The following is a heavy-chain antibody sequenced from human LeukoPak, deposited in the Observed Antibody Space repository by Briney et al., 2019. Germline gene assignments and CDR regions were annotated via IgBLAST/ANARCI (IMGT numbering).Heavy chain of an antibody. V-gene: IGHV4-30-2*01. CDR2: IYHTGST. CDR3: ARDGGSGYYFDY. CDR1: GGSISSGGYY. D-gene: IGHD3-3*01. J-gene: IGHJ4*02. Sequence: PSETLSLTCTVSGGSISSGGYYWSWIRQPPGEGLEWIGYIYHTGSTFYNPSLKSRVTISVDRSKNQFSLRLSSVTAADTAVYYCARDGGSGYYFDYWGQGTLVTVSS.